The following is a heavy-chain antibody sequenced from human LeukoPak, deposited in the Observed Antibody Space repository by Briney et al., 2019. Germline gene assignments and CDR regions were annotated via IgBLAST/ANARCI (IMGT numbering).Heavy chain of an antibody. CDR2: ISWNSGSI. CDR3: ARNLAARLEDAFDI. J-gene: IGHJ3*02. Sequence: PGGSLRLSCAASGFTFDDYAMHWVRQAPGKGLEWVSGISWNSGSIGYADSVKGRFTISRDNAKNSLYLQMNSLRAEDMALYYCARNLAARLEDAFDIWGQGTMVTVSS. V-gene: IGHV3-9*03. D-gene: IGHD6-6*01. CDR1: GFTFDDYA.